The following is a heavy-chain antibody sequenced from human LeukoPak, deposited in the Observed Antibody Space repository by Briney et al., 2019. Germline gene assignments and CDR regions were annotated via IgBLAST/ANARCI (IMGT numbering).Heavy chain of an antibody. CDR2: IFSNDEK. CDR3: ARIRNGHGDFFPFDY. D-gene: IGHD4-17*01. CDR1: GFSLSNARMG. J-gene: IGHJ4*02. Sequence: SGPTLVKPTETLTLTCTVSGFSLSNARMGVSWIRQPPGKALEWLAHIFSNDEKSYSTSLKRRLTISKDTSKSQVVLTMTNMDPVDTATYYCARIRNGHGDFFPFDYWGQGTLVTVSS. V-gene: IGHV2-26*01.